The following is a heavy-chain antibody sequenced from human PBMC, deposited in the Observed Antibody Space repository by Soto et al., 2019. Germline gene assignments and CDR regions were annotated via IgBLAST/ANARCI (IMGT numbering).Heavy chain of an antibody. CDR3: ARGKYSSPRGGLDV. J-gene: IGHJ6*02. CDR1: GGTFSSYT. CDR2: VIPILGIA. D-gene: IGHD4-4*01. Sequence: GASVKVSCKASGGTFSSYTMSWVRQAPGQGLEWMGRVIPILGIANYAQKFQGRVTITADKSIQTAYLQWGSLKASDSALYYCARGKYSSPRGGLDVWGQGTPVTVSS. V-gene: IGHV1-69*02.